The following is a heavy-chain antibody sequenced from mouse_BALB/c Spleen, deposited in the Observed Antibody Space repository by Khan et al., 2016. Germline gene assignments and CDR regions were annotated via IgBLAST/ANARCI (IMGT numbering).Heavy chain of an antibody. CDR1: GYTFTNYG. CDR3: ARGKVRRGYIDV. CDR2: INTYTGEP. J-gene: IGHJ1*01. D-gene: IGHD2-14*01. Sequence: QIQLVQSGPELKKPGETVKISCKASGYTFTNYGMNWVKQAPGKGLKWMGWINTYTGEPTYADDFKGRFAFSLETSASTASLQINNLKKEDKATLFCARGKVRRGYIDVWGAGTTVTVSS. V-gene: IGHV9-1*02.